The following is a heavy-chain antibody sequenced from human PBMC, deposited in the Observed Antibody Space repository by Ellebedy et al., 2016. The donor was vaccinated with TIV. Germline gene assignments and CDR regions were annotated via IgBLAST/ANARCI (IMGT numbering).Heavy chain of an antibody. CDR3: AKLPLGYCSGTNCYPV. D-gene: IGHD2-2*01. Sequence: GESLKISCAASGFTFSSYAMSWVRQAPGQGLEWVSAISGSGGSTYYVDSVKGRFTISRDNSKNTLYLQMNSLRAEDTAKYYCAKLPLGYCSGTNCYPVWGQGTTVTVSS. CDR1: GFTFSSYA. CDR2: ISGSGGST. V-gene: IGHV3-23*01. J-gene: IGHJ6*02.